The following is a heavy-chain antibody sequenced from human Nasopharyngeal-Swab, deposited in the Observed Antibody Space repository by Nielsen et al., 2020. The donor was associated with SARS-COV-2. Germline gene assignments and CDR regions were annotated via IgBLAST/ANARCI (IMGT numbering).Heavy chain of an antibody. V-gene: IGHV3-21*03. CDR2: ISSSSSYI. CDR3: TTDPDDSIAAAGTDY. Sequence: GESLKISCAASGFTFSSYSMNWVRQAPGKGLEWVSSISSSSSYIYYADSVKGRFTISRDNAKNSLYLQMNSLKTEDTAVYYCTTDPDDSIAAAGTDYWGQGTLVTVSS. D-gene: IGHD6-13*01. J-gene: IGHJ4*02. CDR1: GFTFSSYS.